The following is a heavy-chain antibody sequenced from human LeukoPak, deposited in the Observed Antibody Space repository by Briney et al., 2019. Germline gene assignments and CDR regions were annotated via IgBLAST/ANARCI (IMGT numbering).Heavy chain of an antibody. D-gene: IGHD2-21*01. V-gene: IGHV4-30-2*01. CDR2: IYHSGST. CDR3: ARITFVVEGYGMDV. CDR1: GGSISGGGYY. Sequence: SETLSLTCAVSGGSISGGGYYWSWIRQPPGKGLEWIGYIYHSGSTYYNPSLKSRVTISVDRSKNQFSLSLSSVTAADTAVYYCARITFVVEGYGMDVWGQGTTVTVSS. J-gene: IGHJ6*02.